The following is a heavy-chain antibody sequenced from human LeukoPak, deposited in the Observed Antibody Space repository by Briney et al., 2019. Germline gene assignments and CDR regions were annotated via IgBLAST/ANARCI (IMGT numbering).Heavy chain of an antibody. V-gene: IGHV3-21*01. CDR3: ARADINYYDSSGYGDY. J-gene: IGHJ4*02. D-gene: IGHD3-22*01. CDR2: ISSSSSYI. CDR1: GFTFSSYS. Sequence: GGSLRLSCAASGFTFSSYSMNWVRQAPGKGLEWASSISSSSSYIYYADSVKGRFTISRDNAKNSLYLQMNSLRAEDTAVYYCARADINYYDSSGYGDYWGQGTLVTVSS.